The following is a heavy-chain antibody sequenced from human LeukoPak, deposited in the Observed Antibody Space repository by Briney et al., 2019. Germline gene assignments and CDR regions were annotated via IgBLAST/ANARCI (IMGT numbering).Heavy chain of an antibody. CDR2: IYSDNT. Sequence: GGSLRLSCTASGFTFSTNTMNWVRQAPGKGLEWVSFIYSDNTHYSDSVKGRFTISRDNSKNTLYLQMNSLRAEDTAVYYCARRAGAYSHPYDYWGQGTLVTVSS. CDR3: ARRAGAYSHPYDY. V-gene: IGHV3-53*01. J-gene: IGHJ4*02. D-gene: IGHD4/OR15-4a*01. CDR1: GFTFSTNT.